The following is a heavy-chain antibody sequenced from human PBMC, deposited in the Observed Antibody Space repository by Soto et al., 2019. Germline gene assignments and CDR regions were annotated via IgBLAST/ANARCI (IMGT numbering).Heavy chain of an antibody. D-gene: IGHD3-10*01. CDR1: GFTFSSYW. Sequence: PGGSLRLSCAASGFTFSSYWMHWVRQVPGKGLVWVSRINTDGSSTTYADSVKGRVTISRDNAKNTLYLQMNNLRAEDTAVYYCVKAAARGDYWGQGTLVTVSS. J-gene: IGHJ4*02. V-gene: IGHV3-74*03. CDR2: INTDGSST. CDR3: VKAAARGDY.